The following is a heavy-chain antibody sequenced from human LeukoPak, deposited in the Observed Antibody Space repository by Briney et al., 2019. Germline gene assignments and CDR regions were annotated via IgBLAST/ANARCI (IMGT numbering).Heavy chain of an antibody. D-gene: IGHD6-19*01. CDR3: ARDQWLAHYYYMDV. CDR2: ISWNSGSI. J-gene: IGHJ6*03. CDR1: GFTFDDYA. V-gene: IGHV3-9*01. Sequence: PGRSLRLSCAAPGFTFDDYAMHWVRQAPGKGLEWVSGISWNSGSIAYADSVKGRFTISRDNAKNSLYLQMNSLRTEDTAVYYCARDQWLAHYYYMDVWGKGTTVTVSS.